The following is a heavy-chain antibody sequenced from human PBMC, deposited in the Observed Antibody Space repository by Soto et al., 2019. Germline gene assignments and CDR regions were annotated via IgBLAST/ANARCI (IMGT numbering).Heavy chain of an antibody. CDR1: GGTFISSA. Sequence: QVQLLQSGTELRQPGSSVTISCTPSGGTFISSAFAWVRQAPGGRIEWIGGIIPILGTTKYAEKFLGRVTMRADDSSRTAFLELSSLTVDDTAVYFCAKKNPHGDSNKAWLDPWGQGTLVTVST. V-gene: IGHV1-69*01. J-gene: IGHJ5*02. CDR2: IIPILGTT. CDR3: AKKNPHGDSNKAWLDP. D-gene: IGHD2-8*01.